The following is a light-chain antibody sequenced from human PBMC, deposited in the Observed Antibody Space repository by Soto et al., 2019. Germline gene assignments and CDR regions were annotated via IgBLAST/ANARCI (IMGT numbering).Light chain of an antibody. Sequence: IVLTPSPVPPSLSQEARATLYCRAIQSVSSSYLAWYQQKPGQAPRLLIYGASSRATGIPARFSGSGSGTEFTLTISSLQSEDFAVYYCQQYNNGPPIPFGHGTRLEFK. J-gene: IGKJ5*01. CDR2: GAS. CDR3: QQYNNGPPIP. CDR1: QSVSSSY. V-gene: IGKV3-15*01.